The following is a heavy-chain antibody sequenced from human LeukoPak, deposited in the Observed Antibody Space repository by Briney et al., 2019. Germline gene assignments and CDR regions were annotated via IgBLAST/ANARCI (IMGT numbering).Heavy chain of an antibody. CDR3: ASLGGVVPAAIRYWYFDL. V-gene: IGHV3-23*01. CDR1: GFTFSSYA. CDR2: ISGSGGST. J-gene: IGHJ2*01. Sequence: GGSLRLSCAASGFTFSSYAMSWVRRAPGKGLEWVSAISGSGGSTYYADSVKGRFTISRDDSKNTLYLQMNSLRAEDTAVYYCASLGGVVPAAIRYWYFDLWGRGTLVTVSS. D-gene: IGHD2-2*01.